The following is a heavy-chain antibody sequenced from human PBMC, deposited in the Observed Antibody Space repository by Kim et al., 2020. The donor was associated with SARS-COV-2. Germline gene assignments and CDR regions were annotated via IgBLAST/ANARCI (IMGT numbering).Heavy chain of an antibody. J-gene: IGHJ5*02. CDR3: AKGEQWPA. D-gene: IGHD6-19*01. V-gene: IGHV3-23*01. CDR2: ST. Sequence: STYYADSVKCRFTISRDNSKNTLYLQMYSLRADDTAVYYCAKGEQWPAWGQGTLVTVSS.